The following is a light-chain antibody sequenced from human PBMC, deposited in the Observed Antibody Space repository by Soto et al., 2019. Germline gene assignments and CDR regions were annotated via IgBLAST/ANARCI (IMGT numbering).Light chain of an antibody. J-gene: IGKJ5*01. Sequence: EIVLTQSPGTLSLSPGERATLSCRASQSVSSSYLAWYQQKPGQAPRLLIYGASSMATGIPDRFSGSGSGTDFPLTISRMEPEDFAVYYCQQYCSSPPITFGQGKRLEIK. V-gene: IGKV3-20*01. CDR1: QSVSSSY. CDR2: GAS. CDR3: QQYCSSPPIT.